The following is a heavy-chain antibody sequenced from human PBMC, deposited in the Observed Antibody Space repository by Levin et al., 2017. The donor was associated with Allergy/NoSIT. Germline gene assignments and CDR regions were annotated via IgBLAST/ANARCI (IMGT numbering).Heavy chain of an antibody. Sequence: SETLSLTCTVSGGSISSGGYYWSWIRQHPGKGLEWIGYIYYSGSTYYNPSLKSRVTISVDTSKNQFSLKLSSVTAADTAVYYCARETRYSSSWRWDDYYYYYMDVWGKGTTVTVSS. CDR2: IYYSGST. CDR1: GGSISSGGYY. CDR3: ARETRYSSSWRWDDYYYYYMDV. J-gene: IGHJ6*03. V-gene: IGHV4-31*03. D-gene: IGHD6-13*01.